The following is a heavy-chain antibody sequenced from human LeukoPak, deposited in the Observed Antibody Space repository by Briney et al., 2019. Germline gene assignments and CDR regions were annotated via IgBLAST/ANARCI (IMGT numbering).Heavy chain of an antibody. D-gene: IGHD3-10*01. J-gene: IGHJ3*02. V-gene: IGHV4-39*07. CDR2: IYYGGST. CDR1: GGSISSSSYY. CDR3: ASTIATYYYGSGSYLTHAFVI. Sequence: SETLSLTCTVSGGSISSSSYYWGWIRQPPGKGLEWIGSIYYGGSTYYNPSLKSRVTISVDTSKNQFSLKLSSVTAADTAVYYCASTIATYYYGSGSYLTHAFVIWGQGTMVTVSS.